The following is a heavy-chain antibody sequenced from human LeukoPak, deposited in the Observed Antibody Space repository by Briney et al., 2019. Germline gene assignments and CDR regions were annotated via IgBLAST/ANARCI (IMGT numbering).Heavy chain of an antibody. CDR1: GFTFSSYT. V-gene: IGHV3-23*01. CDR3: ATHPYSSSPGDI. J-gene: IGHJ3*02. D-gene: IGHD6-6*01. Sequence: PGGSLRLSCAASGFTFSSYTMSWVRQAPGKGLEWVSAVNNRGGTYYPGSVKGRFTISGDNSKNTLYLQMNSLRAEDTAVYYCATHPYSSSPGDIWGQGTMVTVSS. CDR2: VNNRGGT.